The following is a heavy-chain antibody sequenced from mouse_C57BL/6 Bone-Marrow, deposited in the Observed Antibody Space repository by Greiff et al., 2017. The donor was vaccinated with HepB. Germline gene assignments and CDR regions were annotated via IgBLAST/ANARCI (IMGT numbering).Heavy chain of an antibody. D-gene: IGHD2-1*01. CDR1: GFSLTSYG. Sequence: QVQLQQSGPGLVHPSQSLSITCTVSGFSLTSYGVHWVRQSPGKGLEWLGVIWRGGSTDYNAAFMSRLSITKDNSKSQVFFKMNSLQADDTAIYYCARQDLPHYYAMDYWGQGTSVTVSS. J-gene: IGHJ4*01. CDR2: IWRGGST. CDR3: ARQDLPHYYAMDY. V-gene: IGHV2-5*01.